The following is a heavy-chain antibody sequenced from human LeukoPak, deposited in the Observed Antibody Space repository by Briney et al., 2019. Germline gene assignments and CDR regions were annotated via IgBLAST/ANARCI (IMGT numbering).Heavy chain of an antibody. CDR1: GFTFSSYG. D-gene: IGHD5-12*01. J-gene: IGHJ6*03. CDR2: IRYDGSNK. V-gene: IGHV3-30*02. CDR3: AKDGVGLWLPTYYYYYMDV. Sequence: GGSLRLSCAASGFTFSSYGMHWVRQAPGKGLEWVAFIRYDGSNKYYADSVKGRFTISRDNSKNTLYLQMNSLRAEDTAVYYCAKDGVGLWLPTYYYYYMDVWGKGTTVTVSS.